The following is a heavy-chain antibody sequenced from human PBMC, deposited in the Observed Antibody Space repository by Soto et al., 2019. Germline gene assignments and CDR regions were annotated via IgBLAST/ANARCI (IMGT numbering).Heavy chain of an antibody. V-gene: IGHV1-69*10. J-gene: IGHJ6*02. CDR3: ARGPFRPSAMDV. CDR2: TIPALGKT. Sequence: ASVKVSCKASGDNFKKNVFTWVRQAPGQGLEWMGGTIPALGKTHYIEKFQGRVTITVDDATRTVYMEVRDLTSEDTAIYYCARGPFRPSAMDVWGQGTTVTVSS. CDR1: GDNFKKNV. D-gene: IGHD3-10*01.